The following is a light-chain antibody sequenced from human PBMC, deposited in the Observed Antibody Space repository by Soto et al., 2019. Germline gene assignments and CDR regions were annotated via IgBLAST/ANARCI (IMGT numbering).Light chain of an antibody. Sequence: EIVLTQSPGTLSLSPGERATLSCRARQSVSSNYLAWYQQKPGQAPRLLIYGASSRATCIPDRFSGSGSGTAFTLTVSRLEPEDFEVYYCQQYDSSPLTFGGGTKVETK. J-gene: IGKJ4*01. CDR2: GAS. CDR1: QSVSSNY. V-gene: IGKV3-20*01. CDR3: QQYDSSPLT.